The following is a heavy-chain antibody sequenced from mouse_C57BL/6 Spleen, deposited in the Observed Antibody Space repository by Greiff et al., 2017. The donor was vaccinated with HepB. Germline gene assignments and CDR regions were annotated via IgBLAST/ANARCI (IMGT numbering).Heavy chain of an antibody. CDR2: IYPRSGNT. Sequence: LQESGAELARPGASVKLSCKASGYTFTSYGISWVKQRTGQGLEWIGEIYPRSGNTYYNEKFKGKATLTADKSSSTAYMELRSLTSEDSAVYFCAREELLRYPFAYWGQGTLVTVSA. CDR1: GYTFTSYG. D-gene: IGHD1-1*01. CDR3: AREELLRYPFAY. J-gene: IGHJ3*01. V-gene: IGHV1-81*01.